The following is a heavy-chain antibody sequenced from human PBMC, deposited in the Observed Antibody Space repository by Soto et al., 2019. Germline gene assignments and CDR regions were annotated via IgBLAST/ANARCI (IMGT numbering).Heavy chain of an antibody. J-gene: IGHJ6*02. V-gene: IGHV1-69*01. CDR3: ARLLPAAAIAPGYYGMDV. Sequence: QVQLVQSGAEVKKPGSSVKVSCKASGGTFSSYAISWVRQAPGQGLEWMGGIIPIFGTANYAQKFQGRVTLTADESTSTAYMELSSLRSEDTAVYYCARLLPAAAIAPGYYGMDVWGQGTTVTVSS. D-gene: IGHD2-2*01. CDR1: GGTFSSYA. CDR2: IIPIFGTA.